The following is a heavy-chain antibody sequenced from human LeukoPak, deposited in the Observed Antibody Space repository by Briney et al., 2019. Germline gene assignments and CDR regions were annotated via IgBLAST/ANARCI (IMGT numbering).Heavy chain of an antibody. Sequence: GGSLRLSCAASGFTVSSNYMSWVRQAPGKGLEWVSVIYSGGSTYYADSVKGRFTISRDNSKNTLYLQMSSLRAEDTAVYYCHVLPWWLAQDYWGQGTLVTVSS. CDR3: HVLPWWLAQDY. CDR2: IYSGGST. CDR1: GFTVSSNY. V-gene: IGHV3-53*01. J-gene: IGHJ4*02. D-gene: IGHD6-19*01.